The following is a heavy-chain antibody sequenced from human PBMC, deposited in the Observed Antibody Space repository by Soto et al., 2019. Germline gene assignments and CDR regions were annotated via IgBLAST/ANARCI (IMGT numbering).Heavy chain of an antibody. V-gene: IGHV4-59*11. CDR2: IFYSGST. J-gene: IGHJ4*02. Sequence: LSQTCSVSGGSISGQTWTWIRQCPGKGLEWIGYIFYSGSTNYNPSLKSRVTISVDTSKNQFSLKMSSVTAVDTAVYYCPRVCSSGGSPDYWGRGTLVNVSS. D-gene: IGHD2-2*01. CDR1: GGSISGQT. CDR3: PRVCSSGGSPDY.